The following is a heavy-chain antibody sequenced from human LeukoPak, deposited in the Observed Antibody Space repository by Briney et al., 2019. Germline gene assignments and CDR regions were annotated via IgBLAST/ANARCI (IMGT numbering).Heavy chain of an antibody. J-gene: IGHJ6*02. CDR2: IKQDGSDR. CDR1: GFTFRNYW. V-gene: IGHV3-7*01. Sequence: GGSLRLSCAASGFTFRNYWMSWVRQAPGTGLEWVANIKQDGSDRNYVTSVRGRFTISRDNAESSLYLQMNSLRAEDTAVNYCARDYYSNYKYYYYYYGMDVWGQGTTVTVSS. D-gene: IGHD4-11*01. CDR3: ARDYYSNYKYYYYYYGMDV.